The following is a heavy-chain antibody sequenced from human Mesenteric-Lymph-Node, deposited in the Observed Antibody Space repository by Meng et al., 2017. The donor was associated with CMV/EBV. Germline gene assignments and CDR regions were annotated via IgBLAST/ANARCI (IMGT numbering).Heavy chain of an antibody. CDR1: GGSITSTSYF. CDR2: VYYNGRT. V-gene: IGHV4-39*01. CDR3: ARHLYYKFWTGYGNNWYTDL. J-gene: IGHJ2*01. Sequence: SETLSLTCPVSGGSITSTSYFWGWIRQPPGKGLEWIGSVYYNGRTSYNPSLKSRVTISVETSKSQVSLRLTSVTAADTAVYYCARHLYYKFWTGYGNNWYTDLWGRGTLVTVSA. D-gene: IGHD3-3*01.